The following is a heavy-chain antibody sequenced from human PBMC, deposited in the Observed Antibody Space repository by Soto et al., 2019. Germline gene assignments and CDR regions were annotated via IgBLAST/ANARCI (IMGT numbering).Heavy chain of an antibody. V-gene: IGHV1-18*04. CDR1: GYPFIKYG. CDR2: IKVDSGYT. J-gene: IGHJ5*02. Sequence: QLQLVQSAAEVKKPGASVRVSCKAYGYPFIKYGISWIRQAPEQGLEWMGWIKVDSGYTNYAQKFQGRVTMTADTSSDTAFMELRSLRVDDTAVYFCATSYDTGCAPWGPGTLVSVSS. CDR3: ATSYDTGCAP. D-gene: IGHD3-9*01.